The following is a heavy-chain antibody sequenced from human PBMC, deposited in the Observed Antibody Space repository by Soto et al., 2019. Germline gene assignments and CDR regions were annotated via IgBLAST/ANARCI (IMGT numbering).Heavy chain of an antibody. V-gene: IGHV4-59*01. J-gene: IGHJ4*02. D-gene: IGHD3-3*01. Sequence: SETLSLTCTVPGGSISSYYWSWIRQPPGKGLEWIGYIYYSGSTNYNPSLKSRVTISVDTSKNQFSLKLSSVTAADTAVYYCARGSLTIFGVVIHDYWGQGTLVTVSS. CDR2: IYYSGST. CDR1: GGSISSYY. CDR3: ARGSLTIFGVVIHDY.